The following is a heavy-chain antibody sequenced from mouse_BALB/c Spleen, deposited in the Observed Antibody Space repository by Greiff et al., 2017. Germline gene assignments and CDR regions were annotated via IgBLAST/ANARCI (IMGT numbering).Heavy chain of an antibody. J-gene: IGHJ2*01. V-gene: IGHV5-6-4*01. D-gene: IGHD1-1*02. Sequence: EVQVVESGGGLVKPGGSLKLSCAASGFTFSSYTMSWVRQTPEKRLEWVATISSGGSYTYYPDSVKGRFTISRDNAKNTLYPQMSSLKSEDTAMYYCTREGGGYGPFDYWGQGTTLTVSS. CDR1: GFTFSSYT. CDR3: TREGGGYGPFDY. CDR2: ISSGGSYT.